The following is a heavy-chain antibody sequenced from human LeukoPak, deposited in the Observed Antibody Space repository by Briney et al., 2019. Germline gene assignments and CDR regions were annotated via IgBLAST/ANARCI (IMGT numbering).Heavy chain of an antibody. D-gene: IGHD3-16*01. J-gene: IGHJ4*02. Sequence: SETLSLTCAVSGGSISSGSYYWSWIRQPAGKGLEWIGRIYTSGSTNYNPSLKSRVTISVDTSKNQFSLKLSSVTAADTAVYYCARGGPRVDYWGQGTLVTVSS. CDR1: GGSISSGSYY. CDR2: IYTSGST. CDR3: ARGGPRVDY. V-gene: IGHV4-61*02.